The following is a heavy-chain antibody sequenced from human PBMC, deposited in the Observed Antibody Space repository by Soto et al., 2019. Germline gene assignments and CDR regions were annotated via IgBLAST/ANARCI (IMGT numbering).Heavy chain of an antibody. Sequence: ASVKVSCKASGYTFTGYYMHWVRQAPGQGLEWMGWINPNSGGTNYAQKFQGWVTMTRDTSISTAYMELSRLRSDDTAVYYCASGVHRPSNNDYYYYGMDVWGQGTTVTVS. J-gene: IGHJ6*02. CDR2: INPNSGGT. CDR3: ASGVHRPSNNDYYYYGMDV. CDR1: GYTFTGYY. D-gene: IGHD3-10*01. V-gene: IGHV1-2*04.